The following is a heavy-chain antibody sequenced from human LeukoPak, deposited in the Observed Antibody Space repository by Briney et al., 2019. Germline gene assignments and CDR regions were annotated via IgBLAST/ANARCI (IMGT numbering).Heavy chain of an antibody. CDR3: EGRIFDI. Sequence: PGGSLRLSCAGYGLTFGNYWMAWVRQAPGKGLEWVANIKEDGSEKYYMDSVEGRFTISRDNAKSSVYLQMNSQRAEDTAVYYCEGRIFDIWGQGTMVTVSS. J-gene: IGHJ3*02. CDR1: GLTFGNYW. V-gene: IGHV3-7*01. CDR2: IKEDGSEK.